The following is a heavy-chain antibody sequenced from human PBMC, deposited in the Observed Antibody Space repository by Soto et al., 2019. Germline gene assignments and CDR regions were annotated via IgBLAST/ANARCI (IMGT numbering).Heavy chain of an antibody. CDR3: ARGRYGDY. Sequence: QVHLVQSGAEVKKPGASVKVSCKGSGYAFTTYGITWVRRSPGQGLEWLGWISAHNGNTNYAQKLQGRVTVTRDTSTSTAYMELRSLRSDDTAVYYCARGRYGDYWGQGALVPVSS. J-gene: IGHJ4*02. CDR1: GYAFTTYG. V-gene: IGHV1-18*01. CDR2: ISAHNGNT. D-gene: IGHD1-1*01.